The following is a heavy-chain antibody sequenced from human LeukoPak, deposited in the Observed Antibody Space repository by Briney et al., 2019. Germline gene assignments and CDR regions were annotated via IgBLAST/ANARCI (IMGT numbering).Heavy chain of an antibody. CDR3: ASSKYYYYYYMDV. D-gene: IGHD2-2*01. CDR2: IYRSGST. V-gene: IGHV4-38-2*02. J-gene: IGHJ6*03. CDR1: GYSISSGYY. Sequence: SETLSLTCTVSGYSISSGYYWGWIRQPPGKGLEWIGSIYRSGSTYYNPSLKSRVTISVDTSKNQFSLKLSSVTAADTAVYYCASSKYYYYYYMDVWGKGTTVTISS.